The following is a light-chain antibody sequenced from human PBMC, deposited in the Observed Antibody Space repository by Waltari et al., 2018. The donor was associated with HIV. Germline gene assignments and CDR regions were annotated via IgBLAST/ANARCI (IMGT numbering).Light chain of an antibody. CDR1: SSDVGGYNF. Sequence: QSALTQPASVSGSPGQSITISCTGSSSDVGGYNFVSWYQQHPGKAPRVLIYDVTTRPSGVSDRFSGSRSSDTASLSISGLQPEDEADYYCESYTSTSVWVFGGGTRLTVL. CDR3: ESYTSTSVWV. CDR2: DVT. V-gene: IGLV2-14*03. J-gene: IGLJ3*02.